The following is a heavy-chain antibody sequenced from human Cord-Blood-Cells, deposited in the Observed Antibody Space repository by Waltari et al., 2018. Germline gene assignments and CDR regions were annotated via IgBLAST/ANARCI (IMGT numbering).Heavy chain of an antibody. V-gene: IGHV4-34*01. Sequence: QVQLQQWGAGLLKPSETLSLTCAVYGGSFSGYYWSWIRQPPGKGLEWIGEINHSGSTNYNPSLKSRVTISLDTSKNQFSLKLSSVTAADTAVYYCARHGMAPNWFDPWGQGTLVTVSS. CDR1: GGSFSGYY. J-gene: IGHJ5*02. CDR3: ARHGMAPNWFDP. CDR2: INHSGST. D-gene: IGHD1-26*01.